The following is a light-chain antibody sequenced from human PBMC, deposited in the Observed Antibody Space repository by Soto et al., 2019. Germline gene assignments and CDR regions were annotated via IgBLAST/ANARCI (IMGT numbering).Light chain of an antibody. CDR1: QNINNW. CDR2: DAS. J-gene: IGKJ4*01. Sequence: DLQMTQSPSTLSASVGARVTITCRASQNINNWIAWYQQKPGKAPKFLIYDASTLESGVPSRFSGSGSGTDFTITISSLQPEDVETYYCQQLESYPSTFGGGTKVDIK. CDR3: QQLESYPST. V-gene: IGKV1-5*01.